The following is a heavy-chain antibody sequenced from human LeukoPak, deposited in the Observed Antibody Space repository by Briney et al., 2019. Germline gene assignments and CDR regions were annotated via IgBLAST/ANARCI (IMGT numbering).Heavy chain of an antibody. CDR1: GFTFSSYW. V-gene: IGHV3-74*01. CDR2: INSDGTST. D-gene: IGHD2-21*01. J-gene: IGHJ6*03. CDR3: AKDRHNYYYYMDV. Sequence: GGSLRLSCAASGFTFSSYWMHWVRQAPGKGLVWVSRINSDGTSTSYADSVKGRFTLSRDNAKNTLYLQMNSLGAEDTAVYYCAKDRHNYYYYMDVWGKGTTVTISS.